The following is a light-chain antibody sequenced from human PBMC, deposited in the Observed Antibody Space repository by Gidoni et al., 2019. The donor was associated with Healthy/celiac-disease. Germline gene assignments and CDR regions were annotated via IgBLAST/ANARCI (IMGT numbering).Light chain of an antibody. V-gene: IGKV1-39*01. CDR2: AAS. CDR3: QQSYSTPRT. CDR1: RNISNY. Sequence: IQMTHAPSSLPASVGDRVTITRRASRNISNYLNWYQQKPGKAPKLLIYAASSLQSGVPSRFSGSGSGTDFTLTISSLQPEDFAAYYCQQSYSTPRTFGQGTKVEIK. J-gene: IGKJ1*01.